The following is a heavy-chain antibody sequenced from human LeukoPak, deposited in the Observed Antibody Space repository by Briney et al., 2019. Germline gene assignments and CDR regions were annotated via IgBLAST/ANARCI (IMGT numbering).Heavy chain of an antibody. CDR1: GYTFTSYY. CDR2: INPIGGTT. V-gene: IGHV1-46*01. CDR3: ARDLDLWFGDA. Sequence: ASVKVSCKTSGYTFTSYYTHWMRQAPGQGLEWMGIINPIGGTTDYAQKFQGRVTMTRDTSTSTVYMELSSLRSDDTAVYYCARDLDLWFGDAWGQGTLVTVSS. D-gene: IGHD3-10*01. J-gene: IGHJ5*02.